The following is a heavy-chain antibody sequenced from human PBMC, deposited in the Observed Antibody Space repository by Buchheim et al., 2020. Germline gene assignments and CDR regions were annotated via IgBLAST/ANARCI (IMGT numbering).Heavy chain of an antibody. D-gene: IGHD3-10*01. V-gene: IGHV3-74*01. J-gene: IGHJ4*02. Sequence: EVQLVESGGGLVQPGGSLRLSCAASGFTVSDYWMYWVRQAPGEGLVCVSRISGDGSRTSYADSVKGRFTISSDNAKNTLSLQMNSLRAEDTALYYCARIRGGFWGQGTL. CDR3: ARIRGGF. CDR2: ISGDGSRT. CDR1: GFTVSDYW.